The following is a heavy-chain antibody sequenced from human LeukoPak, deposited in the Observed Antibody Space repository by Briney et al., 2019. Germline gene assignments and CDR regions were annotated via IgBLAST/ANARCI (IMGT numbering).Heavy chain of an antibody. V-gene: IGHV4-59*01. J-gene: IGHJ4*02. CDR2: IHYSGST. Sequence: SESLSLTCTVSGGSIGSYYRNWVRQAPGKGLEWIGYIHYSGSTNYNSSLKSRVTISVDTSKNKYSLKLSSMTAADTAVYYCARDGVAGGFDYWGQGTLVTVSS. D-gene: IGHD6-19*01. CDR3: ARDGVAGGFDY. CDR1: GGSIGSYY.